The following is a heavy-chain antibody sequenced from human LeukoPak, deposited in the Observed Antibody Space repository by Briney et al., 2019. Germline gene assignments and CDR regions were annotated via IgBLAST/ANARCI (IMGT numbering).Heavy chain of an antibody. J-gene: IGHJ4*02. CDR3: ASGSGEELLTED. Sequence: ASVKVSCKASGYTFTGYYMHWVRQAPGQGPEWMGWINPNSGGTNYAQKFQGRVTMTRDTSITTAYMELSSLRSEDTAVYYCASGSGEELLTEDWGQGTLVTVSS. CDR2: INPNSGGT. V-gene: IGHV1-2*02. CDR1: GYTFTGYY. D-gene: IGHD3-10*01.